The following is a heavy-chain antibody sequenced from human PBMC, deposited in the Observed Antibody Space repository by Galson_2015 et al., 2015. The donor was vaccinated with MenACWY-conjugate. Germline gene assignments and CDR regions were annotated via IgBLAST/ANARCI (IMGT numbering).Heavy chain of an antibody. J-gene: IGHJ4*02. D-gene: IGHD6-19*01. CDR2: IYYSGST. Sequence: ETLSLTCSVSGDSISGYYWSWIRQPPGKRLEWIGSIYYSGSTTYNPSLTTRVTLSVETSKSQFSLNLTSVTAADTAVYYCVRNLIAVAFDYWGQGTLVTVSS. V-gene: IGHV4-59*08. CDR1: GDSISGYY. CDR3: VRNLIAVAFDY.